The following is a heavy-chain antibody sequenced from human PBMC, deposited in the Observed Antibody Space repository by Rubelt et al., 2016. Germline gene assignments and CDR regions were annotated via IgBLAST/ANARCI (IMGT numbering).Heavy chain of an antibody. CDR3: ARCSHGLHDY. CDR2: INHSGST. J-gene: IGHJ4*02. D-gene: IGHD4-11*01. CDR1: GGSISSYY. V-gene: IGHV4-34*09. Sequence: QVQLQESGPGLVKPSETLSLTCTVSGGSISSYYWSWIRQPPGKGLEWIGEINHSGSTNYNPSLKSRGTISVDTSKNQFSLKLSSVTAADTAVYYCARCSHGLHDYWGQGTLVTVSS.